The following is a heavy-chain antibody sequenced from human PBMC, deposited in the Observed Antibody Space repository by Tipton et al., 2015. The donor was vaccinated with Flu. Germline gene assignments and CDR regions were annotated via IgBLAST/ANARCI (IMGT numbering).Heavy chain of an antibody. CDR2: VYDSGRT. CDR1: GGSTSNYY. V-gene: IGHV4-59*01. J-gene: IGHJ4*02. Sequence: LRLSCTVSGGSTSNYYLSWIRQPPGKGLEWIGYVYDSGRTSYNPSLKSRVTISVDTSKNQFSLKLTSVTAADTAVYYCARVVHNWNYSIDYWGQGTLVTVSS. D-gene: IGHD1-7*01. CDR3: ARVVHNWNYSIDY.